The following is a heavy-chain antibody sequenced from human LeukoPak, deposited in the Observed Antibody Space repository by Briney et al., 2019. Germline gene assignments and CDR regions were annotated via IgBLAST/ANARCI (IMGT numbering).Heavy chain of an antibody. CDR3: ARDFRAVAESYYYYYMDV. J-gene: IGHJ6*03. Sequence: NPGGSLRLSCAASGFTFSSYSINWVRQAPGKGLEWVSSISRSSSYIYYADSVKGRFTISRDNAKNSLYLQMNSLRAEDTAVYYCARDFRAVAESYYYYYMDVWGKGTTVTVSS. CDR2: ISRSSSYI. V-gene: IGHV3-21*01. CDR1: GFTFSSYS. D-gene: IGHD6-19*01.